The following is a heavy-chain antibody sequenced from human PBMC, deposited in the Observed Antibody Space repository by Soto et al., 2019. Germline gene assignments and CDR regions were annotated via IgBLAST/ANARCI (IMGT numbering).Heavy chain of an antibody. CDR3: AKDASRLVVPAAIHVLPVGY. J-gene: IGHJ4*01. Sequence: SETLSLTCAVPGGSTSSVGYSWSRIRHPPGKGLEWSGDSYLSGTTYYNPTLKSRVSLSVDTSKNQFSLKLTAVTAADTAVYYCAKDASRLVVPAAIHVLPVGYSGQGTLGTVSS. CDR1: GGSTSSVGYS. V-gene: IGHV4-30-2*01. D-gene: IGHD2-2*02. CDR2: SYLSGTT.